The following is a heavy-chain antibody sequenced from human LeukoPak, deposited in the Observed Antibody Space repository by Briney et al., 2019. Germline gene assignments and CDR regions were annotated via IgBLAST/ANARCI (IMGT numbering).Heavy chain of an antibody. Sequence: GGSLRLSWAASGITLSGYWMHWVRQAPGKGLGWVSRINFDGSDTSYADFVKGRFTISRDNAKNTMFLQMNSLRAEDTAVYYCTRSLMDWGQGIRVTVSS. CDR2: INFDGSDT. V-gene: IGHV3-74*01. J-gene: IGHJ4*02. D-gene: IGHD3-16*01. CDR3: TRSLMD. CDR1: GITLSGYW.